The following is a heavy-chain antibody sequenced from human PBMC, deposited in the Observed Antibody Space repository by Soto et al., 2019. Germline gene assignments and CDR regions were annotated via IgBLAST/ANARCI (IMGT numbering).Heavy chain of an antibody. D-gene: IGHD3-3*01. V-gene: IGHV3-23*01. J-gene: IGHJ6*02. CDR3: ARDLSGLEWLPLGMDV. CDR1: GFTFSTYA. CDR2: VSASGLNT. Sequence: GSLILSCAASGFTFSTYAISGVRQAPGKGLEWVSGVSASGLNTDYADPVKGRFYISRDNSKNTLYLQMNSLRAEDTAVYYCARDLSGLEWLPLGMDVWGQGTTVTVSS.